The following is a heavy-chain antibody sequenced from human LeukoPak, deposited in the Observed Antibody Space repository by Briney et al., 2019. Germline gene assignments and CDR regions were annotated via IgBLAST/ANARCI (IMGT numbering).Heavy chain of an antibody. CDR1: GFTFSSYS. D-gene: IGHD2-8*01. CDR3: ARSYCTNGVCYLYFDY. Sequence: PGGALRLSWAASGFTFSSYSMNWVRQAPGKGLEGGSYISSSSSTIYYADSVKGRFTISRDNAKNSLYLQMNSLRAEDTAVYYCARSYCTNGVCYLYFDYWGQGTLVTVSS. CDR2: ISSSSSTI. J-gene: IGHJ4*02. V-gene: IGHV3-48*01.